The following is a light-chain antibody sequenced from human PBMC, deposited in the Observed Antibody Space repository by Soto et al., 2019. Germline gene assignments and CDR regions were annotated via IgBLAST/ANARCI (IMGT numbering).Light chain of an antibody. V-gene: IGKV3-20*01. CDR2: GAS. Sequence: EIVLTQSPGTLSLSPGERATLSCRASQSVSNNYLAWYQQKPGQAPRLLIYGASNRATGIPDRFSGSGSETDFTLTITSLEPEDSAVYYCQQFDDSVTFGQGTRLEIK. CDR1: QSVSNNY. CDR3: QQFDDSVT. J-gene: IGKJ5*01.